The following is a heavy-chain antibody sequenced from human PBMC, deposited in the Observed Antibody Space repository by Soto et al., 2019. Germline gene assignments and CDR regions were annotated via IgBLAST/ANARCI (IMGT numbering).Heavy chain of an antibody. J-gene: IGHJ4*02. Sequence: SETLSLTCVVSGASISTSYWSWVRQPAGKRLQWIGRIFADGNTNSSPSLKGRVSMAIDKSQNQISLQLASVTAADTATYYCVRDISVALDYWGQGAQVTVSS. V-gene: IGHV4-4*07. D-gene: IGHD5-12*01. CDR2: IFADGNT. CDR3: VRDISVALDY. CDR1: GASISTSY.